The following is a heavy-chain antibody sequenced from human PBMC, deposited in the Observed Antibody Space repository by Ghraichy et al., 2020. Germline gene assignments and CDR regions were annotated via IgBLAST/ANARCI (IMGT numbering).Heavy chain of an antibody. CDR2: INPNSGGT. CDR3: ARSPFLEWLFASVWFDP. D-gene: IGHD3-3*01. V-gene: IGHV1-2*02. Sequence: ASVKVSCKASGYTFTGYYMHWVRQAPGQGLEWMGWINPNSGGTNYAQKFQGRVTMTRDTSISTAYMELSRLRSDDTAVYYCARSPFLEWLFASVWFDPWGQGTLVTVSS. J-gene: IGHJ5*02. CDR1: GYTFTGYY.